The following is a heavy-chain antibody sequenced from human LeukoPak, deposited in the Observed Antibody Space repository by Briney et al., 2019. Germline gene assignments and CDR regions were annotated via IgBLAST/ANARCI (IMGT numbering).Heavy chain of an antibody. CDR1: GGSISSYY. CDR3: ARGLSHSKDI. CDR2: VYTSGNT. J-gene: IGHJ3*02. V-gene: IGHV4-4*07. Sequence: PSETLSLTCTDPGGSISSYYWSWVRPPAGEGLEWIGRVYTSGNTNYNPSLKRRVTMSVDTSTHQFSLKLNSVAAAATAVYYCARGLSHSKDIWGQGKMVTVSS.